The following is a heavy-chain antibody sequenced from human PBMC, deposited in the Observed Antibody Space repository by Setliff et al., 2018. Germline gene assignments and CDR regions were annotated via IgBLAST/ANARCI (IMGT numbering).Heavy chain of an antibody. CDR3: ARDRTYYGSGTYTRWFDY. J-gene: IGHJ4*02. D-gene: IGHD3-10*01. CDR2: IFYSGDT. Sequence: TSETLSLTCTVSGASVRSHYWSWIRQPPGKGLEWIGFIFYSGDTKSNPSLKSRVTMSVDTSKNQFSLKLSSVTAADTAVYYCARDRTYYGSGTYTRWFDYWGQGTRGTVS. CDR1: GASVRSHY. V-gene: IGHV4-59*02.